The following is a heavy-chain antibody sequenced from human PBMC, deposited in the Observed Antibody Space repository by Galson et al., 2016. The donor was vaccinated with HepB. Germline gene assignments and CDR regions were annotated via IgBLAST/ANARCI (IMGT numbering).Heavy chain of an antibody. CDR2: IYYSGST. D-gene: IGHD3-22*01. J-gene: IGHJ4*02. CDR3: ATQRDMIFAY. Sequence: ETLSLTCSVSGASISDYYWSWIRQSPGKGLEWIGYIYYSGSTNYNPSLESRLTISLDTSKNQFSLNLGSVTAADTAIYYCATQRDMIFAYWGQGTLVAVSS. CDR1: GASISDYY. V-gene: IGHV4-59*01.